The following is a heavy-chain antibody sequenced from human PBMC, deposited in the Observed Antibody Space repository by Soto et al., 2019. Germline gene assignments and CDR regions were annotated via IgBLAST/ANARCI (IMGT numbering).Heavy chain of an antibody. CDR3: ARGGYCTNGVCYTGAIFDY. Sequence: ASVKVSCEASGYTYTSYAMHWVRQAPGQRLEWMGWINAGNGNTKYSQKFQGRVTITRDTSASTAYMELSSLRSEDTAVYYCARGGYCTNGVCYTGAIFDYWGQGTLVTVSS. V-gene: IGHV1-3*01. J-gene: IGHJ4*02. CDR1: GYTYTSYA. CDR2: INAGNGNT. D-gene: IGHD2-8*01.